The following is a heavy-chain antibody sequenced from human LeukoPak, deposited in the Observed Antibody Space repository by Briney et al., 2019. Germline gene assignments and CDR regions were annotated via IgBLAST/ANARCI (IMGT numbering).Heavy chain of an antibody. D-gene: IGHD3-22*01. V-gene: IGHV4-34*01. CDR1: GGSFSGYY. CDR2: INHSGST. CDR3: ARLQRRSIIVVVKTADYFDY. J-gene: IGHJ4*02. Sequence: PSEPMPLTCVVYGGSFSGYYWSWIRQPPGKGLEWIGEINHSGSTNYNQSLKSRVTISVDKAKNQFYLKLNSVTAADTAVYYCARLQRRSIIVVVKTADYFDYWGQGTLVTVSS.